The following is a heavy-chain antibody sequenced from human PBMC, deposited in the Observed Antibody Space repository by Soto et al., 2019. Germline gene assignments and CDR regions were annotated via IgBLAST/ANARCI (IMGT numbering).Heavy chain of an antibody. J-gene: IGHJ6*02. D-gene: IGHD3-10*01. V-gene: IGHV3-30*18. CDR3: AKDFPGSGSYYNVSYYYYGMDV. CDR2: ISYDGSNK. Sequence: QVQLVESGGGVVQPGRSLRLSCAASGFTFSSYGMHWVRQAPGKGLEWVAVISYDGSNKYYADSVKGRFTISRDNSKKTLYLQMNSLRAEDTAVYYCAKDFPGSGSYYNVSYYYYGMDVWGQGTTVTVSS. CDR1: GFTFSSYG.